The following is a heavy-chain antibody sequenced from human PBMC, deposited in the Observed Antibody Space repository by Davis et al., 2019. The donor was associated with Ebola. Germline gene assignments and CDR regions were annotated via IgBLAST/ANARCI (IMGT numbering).Heavy chain of an antibody. J-gene: IGHJ6*02. CDR1: GGSFSGYY. Sequence: SETLSPTCAVHGGSFSGYYWSWIRQPPGKGLEWIGEINHSGSTNYNPSLKSRVTISVDTSKNQFSLKLSSVTAADTAVYYCARHEAYSDTLYGMDVWGQGTTITVSS. D-gene: IGHD6-13*01. CDR3: ARHEAYSDTLYGMDV. CDR2: INHSGST. V-gene: IGHV4-34*01.